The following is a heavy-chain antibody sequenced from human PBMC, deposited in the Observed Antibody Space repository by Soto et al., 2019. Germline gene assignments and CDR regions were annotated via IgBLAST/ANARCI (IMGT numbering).Heavy chain of an antibody. CDR1: GDVFRSYC. CDR2: IIPISGTT. Sequence: SVKVSCKASGDVFRSYCINWVRQAPGQGLEWMGGIIPISGTTNYAQKFQGRVAITADESTDTVYMELSRLRSEDTAVYFCARVRCFNGLCHTADYGMDVWGQGTTVTVSS. V-gene: IGHV1-69*13. D-gene: IGHD2-8*01. CDR3: ARVRCFNGLCHTADYGMDV. J-gene: IGHJ6*02.